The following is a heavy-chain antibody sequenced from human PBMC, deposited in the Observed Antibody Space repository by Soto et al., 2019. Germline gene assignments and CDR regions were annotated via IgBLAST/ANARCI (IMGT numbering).Heavy chain of an antibody. Sequence: ASVKVSCKASGYTFTSHPIHWVRQAPGQSLEWMGWINAGNGNTKYSQKLQGRVTITMETSASTAYMELSSLRSEDTAVYYCTTWLGEFFFPIDVWGQGTTVTGSS. D-gene: IGHD3-10*01. CDR1: GYTFTSHP. CDR3: TTWLGEFFFPIDV. V-gene: IGHV1-3*01. CDR2: INAGNGNT. J-gene: IGHJ6*02.